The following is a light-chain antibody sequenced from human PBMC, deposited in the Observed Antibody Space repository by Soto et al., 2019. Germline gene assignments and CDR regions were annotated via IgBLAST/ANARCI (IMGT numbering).Light chain of an antibody. V-gene: IGKV1-5*03. CDR1: ESISRW. J-gene: IGKJ1*01. CDR3: QQYSTYWT. CDR2: KAS. Sequence: DIPMTQSPSTLSASVGDRVTITCRASESISRWLAWYQQKPGKAPKLLIYKASTLQSGVPARFSGSGSGTEFTLTISSLQPDDFATYHCQQYSTYWTFGQGTKVEIK.